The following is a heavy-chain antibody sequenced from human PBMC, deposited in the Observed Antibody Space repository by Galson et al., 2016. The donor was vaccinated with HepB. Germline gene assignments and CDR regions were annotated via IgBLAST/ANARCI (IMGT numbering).Heavy chain of an antibody. V-gene: IGHV1-18*04. D-gene: IGHD5-18*01. Sequence: SVKVSCKASGYTFTTYGITWVRQAPGQGLEWMGWISAYNGYTNYAQKLQGRVTMTTDTSTSTAYMELRSLRSDDTAVYYCARDTAMVTLCSDYWGQGTLVTVSS. CDR2: ISAYNGYT. CDR1: GYTFTTYG. CDR3: ARDTAMVTLCSDY. J-gene: IGHJ4*02.